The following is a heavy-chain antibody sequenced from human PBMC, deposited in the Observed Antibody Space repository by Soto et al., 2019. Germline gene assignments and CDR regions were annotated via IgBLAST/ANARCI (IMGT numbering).Heavy chain of an antibody. CDR1: SGSVNSSNW. CDR2: IYHGGSD. V-gene: IGHV4-4*02. Sequence: QVQLRESGPGLVKPSGTLFLTCAVSSGSVNSSNWWSWVRQPPGKGLEWIGEIYHGGSDNYNPSLRSRVTMSVDKSKNQVFLQLSSVTAADTAVYYCARDPAAAGTFDYWGQGTLVTVSS. D-gene: IGHD6-13*01. J-gene: IGHJ4*02. CDR3: ARDPAAAGTFDY.